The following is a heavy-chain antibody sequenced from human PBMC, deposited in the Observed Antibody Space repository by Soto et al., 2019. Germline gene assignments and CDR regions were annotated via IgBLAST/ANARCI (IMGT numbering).Heavy chain of an antibody. CDR3: ARILLSSVPV. D-gene: IGHD3-10*01. Sequence: PGGSLRLSCVASGFNFGAYNINWVRQAPGKGLEWVSFISSSGRDAYYADSVQGRFFISRDNAKESVFLEMNSLTDEDTAVYYCARILLSSVPVWGQGAPVTVSS. CDR2: ISSSGRDA. CDR1: GFNFGAYN. V-gene: IGHV3-48*02. J-gene: IGHJ4*02.